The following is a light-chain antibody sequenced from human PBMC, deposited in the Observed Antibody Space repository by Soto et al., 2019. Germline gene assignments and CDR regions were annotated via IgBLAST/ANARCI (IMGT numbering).Light chain of an antibody. J-gene: IGKJ4*01. CDR2: AAS. V-gene: IGKV1-39*01. CDR3: QQTYSFPLT. Sequence: DIQMTQSPSSLSASVGDRVTISCRSSQNIGTYLSWYQQKPGRAPKLQIYAASNLQSGVPSRFSGSGSGTDFSLAISSLQPEDFATYYCQQTYSFPLTFGGGTKVDIK. CDR1: QNIGTY.